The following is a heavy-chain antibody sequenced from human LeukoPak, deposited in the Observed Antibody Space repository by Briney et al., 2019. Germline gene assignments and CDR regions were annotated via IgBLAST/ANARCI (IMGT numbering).Heavy chain of an antibody. CDR2: TNPNSGNT. Sequence: ASVKVSCKASGYTFTSYDINWVRQATGQGLEWMGWTNPNSGNTGYAQKFQGRVTMTRNTSISTAYMELSSLRSEDTAVYYCARLLIAAAGTIDYWGQGTLVTVSS. CDR3: ARLLIAAAGTIDY. CDR1: GYTFTSYD. V-gene: IGHV1-8*01. D-gene: IGHD6-13*01. J-gene: IGHJ4*02.